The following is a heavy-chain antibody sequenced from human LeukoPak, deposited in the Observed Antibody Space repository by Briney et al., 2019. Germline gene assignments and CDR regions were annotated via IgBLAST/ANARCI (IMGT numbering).Heavy chain of an antibody. J-gene: IGHJ4*02. Sequence: SETLSLTCTVSGASISSTSYYWGWIRQPPGKGLEWIGTIYYSGSTYYNPSLKSRVLISVDTSKNQFSLKLSSVTAADTAVFYCARQRGSSWYPYNFDYWGQGTLVTVSS. CDR2: IYYSGST. CDR1: GASISSTSYY. D-gene: IGHD6-13*01. V-gene: IGHV4-39*01. CDR3: ARQRGSSWYPYNFDY.